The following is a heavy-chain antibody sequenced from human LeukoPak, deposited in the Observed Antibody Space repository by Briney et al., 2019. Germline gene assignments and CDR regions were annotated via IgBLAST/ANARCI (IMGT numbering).Heavy chain of an antibody. CDR3: ASRKRGNSYGSSEYFDY. D-gene: IGHD5-18*01. V-gene: IGHV4-34*01. CDR2: INHSGST. J-gene: IGHJ4*02. CDR1: GGSFSGYY. Sequence: SETLSLTCAVYGGSFSGYYWSWIRQPPGKGREGIGEINHSGSTNYNPSLTGRVTISVDTSKNQFSLKLSSVTAADTAVYYCASRKRGNSYGSSEYFDYWGQGTLVTVSS.